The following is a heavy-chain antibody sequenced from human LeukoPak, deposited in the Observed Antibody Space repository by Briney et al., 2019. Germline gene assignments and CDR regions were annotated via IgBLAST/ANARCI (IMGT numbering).Heavy chain of an antibody. CDR3: ARDPGSLPAAIGYCYYGMDV. J-gene: IGHJ6*02. CDR1: GFTFSDYY. V-gene: IGHV3-11*01. CDR2: ISSSGSTI. Sequence: GGPLRLSCAASGFTFSDYYMNWIRQAPGKGLEWVSYISSSGSTIYYADSVKGRFTISRDNAKNSLYLQVNSLRAEDTAVYYCARDPGSLPAAIGYCYYGMDVWGQGTLVTVSS. D-gene: IGHD2-2*02.